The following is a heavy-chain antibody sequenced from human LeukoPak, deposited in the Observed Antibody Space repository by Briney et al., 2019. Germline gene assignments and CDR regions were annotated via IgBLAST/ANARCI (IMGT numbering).Heavy chain of an antibody. CDR2: IKPDGSEK. CDR3: ARRGRPDY. V-gene: IGHV3-7*01. J-gene: IGHJ4*02. CDR1: GFTFNDYW. Sequence: GGFLRLSCAASGFTFNDYWMSWVRQAPGKGLEWVANIKPDGSEKYYVDSVKGRFTISRDNARNSLYLQMNSLRAEDTAVYYCARRGRPDYWGQGTLVTVSS. D-gene: IGHD6-6*01.